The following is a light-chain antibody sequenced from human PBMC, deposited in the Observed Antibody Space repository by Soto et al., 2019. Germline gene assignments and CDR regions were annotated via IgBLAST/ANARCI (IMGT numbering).Light chain of an antibody. CDR1: QSILYPSTNRNY. J-gene: IGKJ4*01. V-gene: IGKV4-1*01. Sequence: DIVMTQSPDSVAVSLGERATISCESSQSILYPSTNRNYVAWYQQKAGQPPKLLIYGASTREPGVPDRFSGSGSGTTLTFTISSLQAEDVAIYYCQQYYTPPPTFGGGTKVEIK. CDR2: GAS. CDR3: QQYYTPPPT.